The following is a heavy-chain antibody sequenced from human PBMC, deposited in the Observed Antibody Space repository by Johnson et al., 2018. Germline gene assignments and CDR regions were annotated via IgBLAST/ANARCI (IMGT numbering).Heavy chain of an antibody. J-gene: IGHJ3*01. V-gene: IGHV3-7*01. Sequence: EVQLVESGGGLVQPGGSLRLSCVASGFRFSSDWMSWVRQAPGKGLAWVANIKEDGGDRTYVDSVKGRFTISRDNAKNSLFLEMNSLRVEDTAVYYCARDLDLHFWGQGTMVTVSS. CDR3: ARDLDLHF. CDR1: GFRFSSDW. CDR2: IKEDGGDR.